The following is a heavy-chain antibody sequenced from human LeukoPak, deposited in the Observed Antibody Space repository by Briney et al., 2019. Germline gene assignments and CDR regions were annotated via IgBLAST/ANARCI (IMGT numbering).Heavy chain of an antibody. J-gene: IGHJ5*02. V-gene: IGHV5-51*01. CDR3: ARLGQYSSSWYEYDWFDP. D-gene: IGHD6-13*01. Sequence: GESLKISCKGSGYSFTSYWIGWVRQMPGKGLEWMGIIYPGDSDTRYGPSFQGQVTISADKSISTAYLQWSSLKASDTAMYYCARLGQYSSSWYEYDWFDPWGQGTLVTVSS. CDR1: GYSFTSYW. CDR2: IYPGDSDT.